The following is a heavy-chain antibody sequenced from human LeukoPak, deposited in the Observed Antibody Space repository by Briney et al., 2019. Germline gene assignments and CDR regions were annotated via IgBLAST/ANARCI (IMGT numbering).Heavy chain of an antibody. V-gene: IGHV3-21*01. D-gene: IGHD6-13*01. CDR2: ISSSSSYI. Sequence: GGSLRLSCAASGFTFSSYSMNWVRQAPGKGLEWVSSISSSSSYIYYADSVKGRFTMSRDNAKNSLYLQMNSLRAEDTAVYYCARDSIAAAGGDAFDIWGQGTMVTVSS. CDR3: ARDSIAAAGGDAFDI. CDR1: GFTFSSYS. J-gene: IGHJ3*02.